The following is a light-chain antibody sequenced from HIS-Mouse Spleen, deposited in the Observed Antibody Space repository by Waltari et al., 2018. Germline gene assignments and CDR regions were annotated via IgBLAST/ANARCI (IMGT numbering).Light chain of an antibody. J-gene: IGKJ1*01. CDR1: QGISSY. CDR2: GAS. Sequence: DIQLTQSPSFLSASVGDRVTITCRASQGISSYLAWYQQKPGKATKLLIYGASTLQSGVPSRFSGSGSGTEFTLTISSLQPEDFATYYCQQLNSYPPTFGQGTKVEIK. CDR3: QQLNSYPPT. V-gene: IGKV1-9*01.